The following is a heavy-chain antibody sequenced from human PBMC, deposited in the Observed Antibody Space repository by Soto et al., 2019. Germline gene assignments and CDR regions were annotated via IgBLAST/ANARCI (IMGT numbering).Heavy chain of an antibody. CDR2: INHSGST. D-gene: IGHD3-22*01. CDR1: GGSFSGYY. Sequence: SETLSLTCAVYGGSFSGYYWSWIRQPPGKGLEWIGEINHSGSTNYNPSLKSRVTISVDTSKNQFSLKLSSVTAADTAVYYCARHYDSVFNWFDPWGQG. CDR3: ARHYDSVFNWFDP. V-gene: IGHV4-34*01. J-gene: IGHJ5*02.